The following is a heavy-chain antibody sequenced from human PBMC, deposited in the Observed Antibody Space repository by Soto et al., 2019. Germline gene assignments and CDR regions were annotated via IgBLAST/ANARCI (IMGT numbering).Heavy chain of an antibody. Sequence: GASVKVSCKASGYTFTSYYMHWVRQAPGQGLEWMGIIDPSGGSTSYAQKFQGRVTMTRDTSTSTVYMELSSLRSEDTAVYYCARDWGYSGYGERRGSGSLDYYYGMDVWGQGTTVTVSS. D-gene: IGHD5-12*01. CDR2: IDPSGGST. V-gene: IGHV1-46*01. J-gene: IGHJ6*02. CDR1: GYTFTSYY. CDR3: ARDWGYSGYGERRGSGSLDYYYGMDV.